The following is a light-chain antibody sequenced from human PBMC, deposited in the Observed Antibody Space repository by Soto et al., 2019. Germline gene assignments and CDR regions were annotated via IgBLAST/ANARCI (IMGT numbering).Light chain of an antibody. CDR3: SSYTSSSTYV. Sequence: QSVLTQPASVSGSPGQSITISCTGTSSEVGGYNYVSWYQQHPGKAPKLMIYDVSNRPSGVSNRFSGSKSGNTASLTISGLQADYEADYYCSSYTSSSTYVFGTGTKVTV. J-gene: IGLJ1*01. CDR2: DVS. CDR1: SSEVGGYNY. V-gene: IGLV2-14*01.